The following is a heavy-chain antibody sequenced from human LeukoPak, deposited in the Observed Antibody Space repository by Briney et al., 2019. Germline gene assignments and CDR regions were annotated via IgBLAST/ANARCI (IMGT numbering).Heavy chain of an antibody. D-gene: IGHD4-11*01. CDR3: ARDAQRGFDYSNSLQY. Sequence: TGGSLRLSCAAAGSTFSHYAMHWVRQAPGKGLEWVAVIWSDGTNKYYAASVRGRFSISRDDSDNTVYLQMNSLRPEDTGVYYCARDAQRGFDYSNSLQYWGQGTPVTVST. J-gene: IGHJ4*02. CDR2: IWSDGTNK. V-gene: IGHV3-33*01. CDR1: GSTFSHYA.